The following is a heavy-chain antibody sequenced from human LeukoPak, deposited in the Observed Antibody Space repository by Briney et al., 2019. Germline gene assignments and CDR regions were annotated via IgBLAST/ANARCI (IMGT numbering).Heavy chain of an antibody. V-gene: IGHV3-7*01. Sequence: GGSLRLSCAASGFTFSSYWMSWVRQAPGKGLEWVANIKQDGSEKYYVDSVKGRFTISRDNAKNSLYLQMNSLRAEDTAVYYCARVRKPSSSWYGGPQDAFDIWGQGTMVTVSS. CDR1: GFTFSSYW. CDR2: IKQDGSEK. D-gene: IGHD6-13*01. CDR3: ARVRKPSSSWYGGPQDAFDI. J-gene: IGHJ3*02.